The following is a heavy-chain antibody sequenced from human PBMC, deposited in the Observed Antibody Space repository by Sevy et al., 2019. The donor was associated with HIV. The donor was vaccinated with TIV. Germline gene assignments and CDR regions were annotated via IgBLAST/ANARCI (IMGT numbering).Heavy chain of an antibody. CDR1: GYTFTSYA. CDR3: AREGRIAARPTIDY. CDR2: INTNTGNP. D-gene: IGHD6-6*01. Sequence: ASVKVSCKASGYTFTSYAMNWVRQAPGHGLEWMGWINTNTGNPTYAQGFTGRFVFSLDTSVSTAYLQISSLKAEDTAVYYCAREGRIAARPTIDYWGQGTLVTVSS. J-gene: IGHJ4*02. V-gene: IGHV7-4-1*02.